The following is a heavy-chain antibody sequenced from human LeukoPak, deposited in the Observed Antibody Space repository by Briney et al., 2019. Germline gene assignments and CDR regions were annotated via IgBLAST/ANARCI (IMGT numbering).Heavy chain of an antibody. CDR3: AKALGWRCSGGSCSRSPWFDP. CDR2: ISGSGGST. J-gene: IGHJ5*02. CDR1: GFTFSSYA. Sequence: PGGSLRLSCAASGFTFSSYAMSWVRQAPGKGLEWDSAISGSGGSTYYADSVKGRFTISRDNSKNTLYLQMNSLRAEDTAVYYCAKALGWRCSGGSCSRSPWFDPWGQGTLVTVSS. V-gene: IGHV3-23*01. D-gene: IGHD2-15*01.